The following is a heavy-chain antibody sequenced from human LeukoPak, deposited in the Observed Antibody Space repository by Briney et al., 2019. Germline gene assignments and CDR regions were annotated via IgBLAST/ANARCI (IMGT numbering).Heavy chain of an antibody. CDR2: INPSGSST. D-gene: IGHD1-26*01. V-gene: IGHV1-46*01. Sequence: ASVRVSCKASGYSFTSQYMHWVRQAPGQGLEWLGLINPSGSSTLYAQKFQGRVTMTRDMSTTTDYMELSSLRSEDTAVYYCARDNSVGDVAWWFDPWGQGTLVTVSS. CDR3: ARDNSVGDVAWWFDP. CDR1: GYSFTSQY. J-gene: IGHJ5*02.